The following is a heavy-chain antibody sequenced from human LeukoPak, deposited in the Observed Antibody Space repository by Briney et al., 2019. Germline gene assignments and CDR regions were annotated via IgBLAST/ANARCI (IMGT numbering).Heavy chain of an antibody. D-gene: IGHD1-26*01. CDR2: ISSSGTTI. V-gene: IGHV3-11*01. CDR1: GGSISSYY. CDR3: ARRRDSGSLQHFDY. J-gene: IGHJ4*02. Sequence: LSLTCTVSGGSISSYYWSWIRQAPGKGLEWVSYISSSGTTIYYADSVKGRFTISRDNAKNSLYLQMNSLRAEDTAVYYCARRRDSGSLQHFDYWGQGTLVTVSS.